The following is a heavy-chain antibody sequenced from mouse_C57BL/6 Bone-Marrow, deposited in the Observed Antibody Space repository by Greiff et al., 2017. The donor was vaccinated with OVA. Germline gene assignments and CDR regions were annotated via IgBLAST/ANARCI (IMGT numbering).Heavy chain of an antibody. J-gene: IGHJ1*03. CDR1: GYTFTSYW. D-gene: IGHD1-1*01. CDR2: IHPNSGST. CDR3: ANYYYGSSAYWYFDV. Sequence: VQLQQPGAELVKPGASVKLSCKASGYTFTSYWMHWVKQRPGQGLEWIGMIHPNSGSTNYNEKFKSKATLTVDKSSSTAYMQLSSLTSEDSAVYYGANYYYGSSAYWYFDVWGTGTTVTVSS. V-gene: IGHV1-64*01.